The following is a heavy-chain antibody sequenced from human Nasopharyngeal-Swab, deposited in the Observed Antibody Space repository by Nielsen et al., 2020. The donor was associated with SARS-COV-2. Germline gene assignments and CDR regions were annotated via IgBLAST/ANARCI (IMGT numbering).Heavy chain of an antibody. D-gene: IGHD3-3*01. Sequence: GGSLRLSCAASGFTFSSYAMHWVRQAPGKGLEWVAVISYDGSNKYYADSVKGRFTISRDSSKNTLYLQMNSLRAEDTAVYYCARDFWNDAFDIWGQGTMVTVSS. CDR2: ISYDGSNK. CDR1: GFTFSSYA. J-gene: IGHJ3*02. CDR3: ARDFWNDAFDI. V-gene: IGHV3-30*14.